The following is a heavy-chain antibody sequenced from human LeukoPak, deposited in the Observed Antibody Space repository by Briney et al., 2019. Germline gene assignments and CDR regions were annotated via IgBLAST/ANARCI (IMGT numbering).Heavy chain of an antibody. CDR3: ARGPALHSKWVGGRWFDP. CDR2: LNPNSGHT. CDR1: GYRFTSYD. Sequence: ASVKVPCKASGYRFTSYDNHRVRQAAGHGLEWLGWLNPNSGHTGHAQKFQGRVTMTGDSSMTTAYMELSGLTSEDTAMYYCARGPALHSKWVGGRWFDPWGQGTLVTVSS. V-gene: IGHV1-8*01. D-gene: IGHD1-26*01. J-gene: IGHJ5*02.